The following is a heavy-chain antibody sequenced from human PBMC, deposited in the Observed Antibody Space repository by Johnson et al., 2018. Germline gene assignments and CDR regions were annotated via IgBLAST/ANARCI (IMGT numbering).Heavy chain of an antibody. J-gene: IGHJ6*02. CDR2: ISSSGSTI. CDR3: TTRGPATRHYYYYDMDV. Sequence: QVQLVESGGGLVKPGGSLRLSCAASGFTFSDYYMSWIRQAPGKGLEWVSYISSSGSTIYYADSVKGRFTISRDNAKNSLSLQKNSLKTEDTAVYYCTTRGPATRHYYYYDMDVWGQGTTVTVSS. D-gene: IGHD1-14*01. CDR1: GFTFSDYY. V-gene: IGHV3-11*01.